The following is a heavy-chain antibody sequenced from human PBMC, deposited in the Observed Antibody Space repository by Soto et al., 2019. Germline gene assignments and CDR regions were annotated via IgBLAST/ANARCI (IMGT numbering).Heavy chain of an antibody. D-gene: IGHD4-17*01. CDR3: TSLYYGH. CDR2: IKSKADGGTT. J-gene: IGHJ4*02. V-gene: IGHV3-15*01. CDR1: ECTFANAW. Sequence: SLRLSCAASECTFANAWISWVRQAPGKGLEWVGRIKSKADGGTTDYAAPVKGRFTISRDESQNTLYLQMNSLKTEDTAVYYCTSLYYGHWGQGTLVTVSS.